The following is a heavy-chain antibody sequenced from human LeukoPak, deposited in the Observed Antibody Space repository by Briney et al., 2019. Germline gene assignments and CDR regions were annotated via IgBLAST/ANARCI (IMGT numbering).Heavy chain of an antibody. CDR3: ARGGSRYDSSGYYL. D-gene: IGHD3-22*01. CDR1: GASISRSSHY. V-gene: IGHV4-39*02. CDR2: ISYSGKT. J-gene: IGHJ5*02. Sequence: SETLSLTCTVSGASISRSSHYWGWLRQPPGIGLEWIGTISYSGKTYYDPSLKSRLTISVDTSENRFSLRLSSVTAADTAVYYCARGGSRYDSSGYYLWGQGTLVTVSS.